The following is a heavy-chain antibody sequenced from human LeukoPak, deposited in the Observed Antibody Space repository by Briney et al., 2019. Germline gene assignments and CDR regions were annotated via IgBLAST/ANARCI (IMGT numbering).Heavy chain of an antibody. CDR2: IIPIFGTA. Sequence: ASVKVSCKASGGTFSSYAISWVRQAPGQGLEWMGRIIPIFGTANYAQKFQGRVTITTDESTSTAYMELSSLRSEDTAVYYCARAGLRSDYYHSSSYYWDYWGQGTLDTVSS. J-gene: IGHJ4*02. D-gene: IGHD3-22*01. V-gene: IGHV1-69*05. CDR3: ARAGLRSDYYHSSSYYWDY. CDR1: GGTFSSYA.